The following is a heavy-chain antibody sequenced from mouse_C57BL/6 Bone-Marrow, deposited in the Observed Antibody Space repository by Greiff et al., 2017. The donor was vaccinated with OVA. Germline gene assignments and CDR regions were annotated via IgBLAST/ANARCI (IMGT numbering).Heavy chain of an antibody. D-gene: IGHD1-1*01. CDR3: ARIITTVVEYFDV. CDR2: IYPSDSET. V-gene: IGHV1-61*01. CDR1: GYTFTSYW. J-gene: IGHJ1*03. Sequence: VQLQQPGAELVRPGSSVKLSCKASGYTFTSYWMDWVKQRPGQGLEWIGNIYPSDSETHYNQKFKDKATLTVDKSSSTAYMQLSSLTSEDSAVYYCARIITTVVEYFDVWGTGTTVTVSS.